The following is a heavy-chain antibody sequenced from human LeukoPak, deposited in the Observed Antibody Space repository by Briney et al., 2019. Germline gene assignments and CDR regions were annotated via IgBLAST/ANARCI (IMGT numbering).Heavy chain of an antibody. CDR3: ARVTMVRGGGCVDV. J-gene: IGHJ6*04. CDR2: ISSSSSYI. D-gene: IGHD3-10*01. CDR1: GFTFSSSS. Sequence: PGGSLRLSCAASGFTFSSSSMNWVRQAPGKGLEWVSSISSSSSYIYYADSVKGRFTISRDNAKNLLYLQMNSLRAEDTAVYYWARVTMVRGGGCVDVWGKGTTVTISS. V-gene: IGHV3-21*01.